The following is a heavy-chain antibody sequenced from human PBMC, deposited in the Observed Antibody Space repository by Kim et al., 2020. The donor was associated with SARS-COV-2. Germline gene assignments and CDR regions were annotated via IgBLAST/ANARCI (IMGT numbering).Heavy chain of an antibody. J-gene: IGHJ5*02. CDR1: GFTFSDYY. V-gene: IGHV3-11*06. CDR3: ARAAPVVPEPNWFDP. CDR2: ISSSSSYT. Sequence: GGSLRLSCAASGFTFSDYYMSWIRQAPGKGLEWVSYISSSSSYTNYADSVKGRFTISRDNAKNSLYLQMNSLRAEETAVYYCARAAPVVPEPNWFDPWGQGTLVTVSS. D-gene: IGHD2-2*01.